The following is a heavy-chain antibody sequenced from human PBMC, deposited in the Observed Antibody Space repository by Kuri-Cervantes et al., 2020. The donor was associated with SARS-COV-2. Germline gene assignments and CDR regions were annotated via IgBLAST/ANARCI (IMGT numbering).Heavy chain of an antibody. CDR2: IDPSDSYT. V-gene: IGHV5-10-1*04. J-gene: IGHJ4*02. CDR1: GYSFTSYW. CDR3: ASALGYCSSTSCSYFDY. D-gene: IGHD2-2*01. Sequence: KVSCKGSGYSFTSYWISWVRQMPGKGLEWMGRIDPSDSYTNYSPSFQGQVTISADKSISTAYLQWSSLKASDTAMYYCASALGYCSSTSCSYFDYWGQGTLVTVAS.